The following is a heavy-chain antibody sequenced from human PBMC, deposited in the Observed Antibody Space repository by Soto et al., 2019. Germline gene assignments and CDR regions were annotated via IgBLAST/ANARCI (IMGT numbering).Heavy chain of an antibody. CDR1: GYTFTSYG. V-gene: IGHV1-18*01. CDR2: ISAYNGST. J-gene: IGHJ4*02. D-gene: IGHD1-20*01. CDR3: ARDLSYNWNPSWFDY. Sequence: ASVKVSCKASGYTFTSYGISWVRQAPGQGLEWMGWISAYNGSTNYAQKLQGRVTMTTDTSTSTAYMELRSLRSDDTAVYYCARDLSYNWNPSWFDYWGQGTLVTVSS.